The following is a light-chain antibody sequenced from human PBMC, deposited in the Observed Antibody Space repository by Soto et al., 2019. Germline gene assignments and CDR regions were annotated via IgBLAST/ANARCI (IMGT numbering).Light chain of an antibody. Sequence: QSVLTQPPSVSGAPGQRVTISCTGSSSNIGAGRDVHWYQQLPGTAPRLLIYGNNNRPSRVPDRFSASKSGTSASLAITGLKAEDEADFYCQSFDSSLSAYVFGTGTKVTVL. J-gene: IGLJ1*01. CDR1: SSNIGAGRD. V-gene: IGLV1-40*01. CDR3: QSFDSSLSAYV. CDR2: GNN.